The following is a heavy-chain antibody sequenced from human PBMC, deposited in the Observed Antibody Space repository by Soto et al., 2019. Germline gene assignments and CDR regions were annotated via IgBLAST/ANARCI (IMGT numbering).Heavy chain of an antibody. V-gene: IGHV4-31*03. Sequence: SETLSLTCTVSGGAISSYDYYWSWIRHYPGKGLEWIGYISYSGSSNYNPSLKSRLTISIDSSTSKFSLKLSSMTAADTAVYYCARETHTDYPYHAFDIWGQVTMVTISS. CDR1: GGAISSYDYY. J-gene: IGHJ3*02. CDR3: ARETHTDYPYHAFDI. CDR2: ISYSGSS. D-gene: IGHD4-17*01.